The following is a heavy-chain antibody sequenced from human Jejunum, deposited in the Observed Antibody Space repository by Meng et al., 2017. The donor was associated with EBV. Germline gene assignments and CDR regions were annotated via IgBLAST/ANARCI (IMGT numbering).Heavy chain of an antibody. CDR2: IYNSGST. J-gene: IGHJ4*02. D-gene: IGHD1-1*01. CDR3: ARNWNF. Sequence: GQLPAAGPGLVKLSETLSLTCTVSGGSVSSGTYYWTWIRQPPGKGLEWIGYIYNSGSTNYNPSLKSRVTISLDTSKNQFSPKLSSVTAADTAMYYCARNWNFWGQGTLVTVSS. CDR1: GGSVSSGTYY. V-gene: IGHV4-61*01.